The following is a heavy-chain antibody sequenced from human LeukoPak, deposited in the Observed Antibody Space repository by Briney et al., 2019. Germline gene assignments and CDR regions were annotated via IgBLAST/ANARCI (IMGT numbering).Heavy chain of an antibody. CDR1: GYSFTNYG. CDR2: INAGNGNT. J-gene: IGHJ4*02. Sequence: GASVKVSCKASGYSFTNYGIQWVRQAPGQRLEWMGWINAGNGNTKYSQKFQGRVTITRDTSASTAYMELTGLTSDDTAVYFCAREPPYTGHCDITTCDVSRFDLWGQGTLVTVSS. D-gene: IGHD2-2*01. V-gene: IGHV1-3*01. CDR3: AREPPYTGHCDITTCDVSRFDL.